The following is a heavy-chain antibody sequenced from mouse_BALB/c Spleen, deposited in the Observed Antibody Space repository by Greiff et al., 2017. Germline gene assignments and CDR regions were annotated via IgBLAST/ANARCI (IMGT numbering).Heavy chain of an antibody. CDR3: ARHGYFYAMDY. CDR1: GFTFSSYD. V-gene: IGHV5-12-1*01. J-gene: IGHJ4*01. D-gene: IGHD2-3*01. Sequence: EVKLQESGGGLVQPGGSLKLSCAASGFTFSSYDMSWVRQTPEKRLEWVAYISSGGGSTYYPDTVKGRFTISRDNAKNTLYLQMSSLKSEDTAMYYCARHGYFYAMDYWGQGTSVTVSS. CDR2: ISSGGGST.